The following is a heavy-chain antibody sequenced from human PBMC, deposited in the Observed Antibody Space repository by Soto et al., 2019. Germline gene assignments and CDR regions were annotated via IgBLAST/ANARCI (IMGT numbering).Heavy chain of an antibody. V-gene: IGHV3-66*01. Sequence: EVQLVESGGGLVQPGGSLRLSCAASGFTVSSNYMSWVRQAPGKGLEWVSVIYSGGSTYYADSVKGRFTISRDNSKNTLYLQMNSLRAEDTAVYYCAREGGLVVPAAPREYNWFDPWGQGTLATVSS. CDR3: AREGGLVVPAAPREYNWFDP. J-gene: IGHJ5*02. CDR2: IYSGGST. CDR1: GFTVSSNY. D-gene: IGHD2-2*01.